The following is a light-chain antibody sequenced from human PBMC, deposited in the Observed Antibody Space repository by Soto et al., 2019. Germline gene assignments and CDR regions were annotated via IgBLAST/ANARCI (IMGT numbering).Light chain of an antibody. Sequence: EIVMTKSPDTLAVSPGERATLSCRASQSVSTNVAWYQQKPGQAPRLLIYGASARATGIPARFSGSGSGTEFTLTISSLQSEDFAVYYCQHYTAFGQGTKVEIK. CDR3: QHYTA. CDR2: GAS. J-gene: IGKJ1*01. V-gene: IGKV3-15*01. CDR1: QSVSTN.